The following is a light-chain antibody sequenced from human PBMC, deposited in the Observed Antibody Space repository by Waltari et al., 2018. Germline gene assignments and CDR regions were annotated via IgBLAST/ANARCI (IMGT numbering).Light chain of an antibody. V-gene: IGLV2-23*02. Sequence: QSALTQPASVSGSPGQSITISCTGSSSDVGGYSLVSWYQQHPGKAPKLMIYAVTKRPAGVAHRFSGSKSVNTASLTISGLQTEDEADDYCCSYAGSTTSSVVFGTGTKVIVL. CDR2: AVT. CDR1: SSDVGGYSL. J-gene: IGLJ1*01. CDR3: CSYAGSTTSSVV.